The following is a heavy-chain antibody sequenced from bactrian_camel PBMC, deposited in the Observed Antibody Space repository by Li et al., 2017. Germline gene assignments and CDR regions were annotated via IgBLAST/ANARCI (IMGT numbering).Heavy chain of an antibody. J-gene: IGHJ4*01. CDR2: IEHDGGA. V-gene: IGHV3S53*01. CDR3: ATDRKGGR. CDR1: GHTYC. D-gene: IGHD7*01. Sequence: VQLVESGGGSVQPGGSLRLSCSASGHTYCMAWFRQAPGKERERVAGIEHDGGAVYGDSVKGRFTISRDDSKNMLYLEMNSLKSEDTAVYYCATDRKGGRRGQGTQVTVS.